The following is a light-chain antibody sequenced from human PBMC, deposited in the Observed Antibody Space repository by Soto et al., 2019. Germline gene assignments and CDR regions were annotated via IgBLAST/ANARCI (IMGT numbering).Light chain of an antibody. CDR3: QQYNNWPLT. CDR1: QSISSW. Sequence: MTQSPSTLSASVGDRVTITFRASQSISSWLAWYQQKPGQAPRLLIHGASTRATGIPARFTGSGSGTEFTLTISSLQSEDFAVYYCQQYNNWPLTFGGGTKVDI. V-gene: IGKV3-15*01. CDR2: GAS. J-gene: IGKJ4*01.